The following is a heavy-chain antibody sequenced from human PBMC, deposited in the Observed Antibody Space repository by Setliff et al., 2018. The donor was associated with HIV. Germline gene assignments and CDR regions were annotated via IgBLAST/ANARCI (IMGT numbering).Heavy chain of an antibody. V-gene: IGHV2-70*11. CDR1: GLSLSTRGMC. D-gene: IGHD4-17*01. Sequence: SGPTLVNPTQTLTLTCTFSGLSLSTRGMCVSWIRQPPGKALEWLARIDWDDDKYYNTSLKTRLAISKDTSKNQVVLTMTNLDPVDTATYYCARITRATVTTSYFDSWGQGTLVTVSS. J-gene: IGHJ4*02. CDR3: ARITRATVTTSYFDS. CDR2: IDWDDDK.